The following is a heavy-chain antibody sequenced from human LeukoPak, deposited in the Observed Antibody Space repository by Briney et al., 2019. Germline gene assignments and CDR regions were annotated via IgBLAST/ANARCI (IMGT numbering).Heavy chain of an antibody. V-gene: IGHV3-21*01. CDR3: ARDYDDSSGYYYGDNDY. D-gene: IGHD3-22*01. J-gene: IGHJ4*02. CDR1: GFTFSTYS. Sequence: GGSLRLSCAASGFTFSTYSMTWVRQSPGRGLEWVSSISSSSVYIYYADSVKGRFIISRDNAKTSLYLQMNSLRAEDTAVYYCARDYDDSSGYYYGDNDYWGQGTLVTVSS. CDR2: ISSSSVYI.